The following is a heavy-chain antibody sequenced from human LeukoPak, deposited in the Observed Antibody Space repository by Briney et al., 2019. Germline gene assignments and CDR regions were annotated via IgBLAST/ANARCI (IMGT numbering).Heavy chain of an antibody. V-gene: IGHV3-7*01. D-gene: IGHD3-22*01. CDR2: IKQDGSEK. CDR1: GFTFSSNW. CDR3: ARDKYYDRYFDS. J-gene: IGHJ4*02. Sequence: PGGSLRLSCVGSGFTFSSNWMSWVRQAPGKGLEWVANIKQDGSEKFYVDSVKGRFTISRDNAKNSVSLQMNSLRVEDTAVYYCARDKYYDRYFDSWGQGTLVTVSS.